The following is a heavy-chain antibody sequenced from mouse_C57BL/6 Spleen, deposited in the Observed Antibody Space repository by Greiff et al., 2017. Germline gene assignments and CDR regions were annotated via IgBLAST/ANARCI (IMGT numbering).Heavy chain of an antibody. Sequence: QVQLQQSGAELARPGASVKLSCKASGYTFTSYGISWVKQRPGQGLEWIGEINPRSGNTYYNEKFKGKATLTADKSSSTAYMELRSLTYEDSAVYFCARPYSNADYWGQGTTLTVSS. J-gene: IGHJ2*01. CDR2: INPRSGNT. CDR1: GYTFTSYG. V-gene: IGHV1-81*01. CDR3: ARPYSNADY. D-gene: IGHD2-5*01.